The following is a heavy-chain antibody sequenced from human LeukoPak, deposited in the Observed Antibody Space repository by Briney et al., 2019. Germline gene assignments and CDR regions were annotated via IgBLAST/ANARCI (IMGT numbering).Heavy chain of an antibody. Sequence: GGSLRLSCAASGFTFSSYAMSWVRQAPGKGLEWVSAISGSGSSTYYADSVKGRFTISRDNSKNTLYLQMNSLRAEDTAVYYCAPRVVAASPVGYWGQGTLVTVSS. V-gene: IGHV3-23*01. CDR1: GFTFSSYA. D-gene: IGHD2-15*01. CDR3: APRVVAASPVGY. CDR2: ISGSGSST. J-gene: IGHJ4*02.